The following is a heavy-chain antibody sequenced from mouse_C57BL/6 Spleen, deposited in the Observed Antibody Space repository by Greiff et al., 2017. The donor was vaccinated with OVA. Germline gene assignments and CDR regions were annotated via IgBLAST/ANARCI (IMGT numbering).Heavy chain of an antibody. Sequence: VQLQQPGAELVKPGASVKLSCKASGYTFTSYWMQWVKQRPGQGLEWIGEIDPSDSYTNYNQKFKGKATLTVDTSSSTAYMQLSSLTSEDSAVYYCARCPYYYGSSYGYFDYWGQGTTLTVSS. CDR2: IDPSDSYT. D-gene: IGHD1-1*01. V-gene: IGHV1-50*01. CDR1: GYTFTSYW. J-gene: IGHJ2*01. CDR3: ARCPYYYGSSYGYFDY.